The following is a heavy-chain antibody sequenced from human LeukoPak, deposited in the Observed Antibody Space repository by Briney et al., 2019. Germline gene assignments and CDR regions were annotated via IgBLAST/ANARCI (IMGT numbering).Heavy chain of an antibody. CDR2: ISGSGGST. CDR1: GFTFSSYA. CDR3: AKDLYSSGWYYFDY. J-gene: IGHJ4*02. Sequence: GGSLRLSCAASGFTFSSYAMSWVRQAPGKGLEWVSAISGSGGSTYYADSVKGRFTISRDNSKNTLYLQTNSLRAEDTAVYYCAKDLYSSGWYYFDYWGQGTLVTVSS. D-gene: IGHD6-19*01. V-gene: IGHV3-23*01.